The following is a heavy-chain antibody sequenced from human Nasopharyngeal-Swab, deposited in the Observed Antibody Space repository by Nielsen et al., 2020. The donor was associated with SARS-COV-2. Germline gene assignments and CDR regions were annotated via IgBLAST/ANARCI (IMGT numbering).Heavy chain of an antibody. Sequence: SVRVSCKASGGTFSSYAISWVRQAPGQGLEWMGGIIPILGIANYAQKFQGRVTITADKSTSTAYMELSSLRSEDTAVYYCARTTTSDGWYFDLWGRGTLVTVSS. V-gene: IGHV1-69*10. D-gene: IGHD4-17*01. CDR2: IIPILGIA. CDR1: GGTFSSYA. CDR3: ARTTTSDGWYFDL. J-gene: IGHJ2*01.